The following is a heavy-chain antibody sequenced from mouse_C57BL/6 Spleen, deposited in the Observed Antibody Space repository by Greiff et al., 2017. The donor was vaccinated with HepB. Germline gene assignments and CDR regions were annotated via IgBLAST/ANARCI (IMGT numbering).Heavy chain of an antibody. J-gene: IGHJ1*03. CDR1: GFTFSDYG. V-gene: IGHV5-17*01. CDR3: AGRGTGGYWYFDV. CDR2: ISSGSSTI. D-gene: IGHD3-3*01. Sequence: EVQVVESGGGLVKPGGSLKLSCAASGFTFSDYGMHWVRQAPEKGLEWVAYISSGSSTIYYADTVKGRFTISRDNAKNTLFLQMTSLRSEDTAMYYCAGRGTGGYWYFDVWGTGTTVTVSS.